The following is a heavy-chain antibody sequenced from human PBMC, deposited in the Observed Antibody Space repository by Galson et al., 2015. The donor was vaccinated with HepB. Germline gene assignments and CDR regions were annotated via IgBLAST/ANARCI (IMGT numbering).Heavy chain of an antibody. J-gene: IGHJ4*02. CDR3: ARDRGTYYFDY. CDR1: GLNFSNYA. V-gene: IGHV3-30-3*01. Sequence: SLRLSCAASGLNFSNYAMDWVRQAPGKGLEWVAVISYDGSKKYYADSVKGRFTISRDNSKNTLYLQMNSLRAEDTAVYYCARDRGTYYFDYWGQGTLVTVSS. CDR2: ISYDGSKK.